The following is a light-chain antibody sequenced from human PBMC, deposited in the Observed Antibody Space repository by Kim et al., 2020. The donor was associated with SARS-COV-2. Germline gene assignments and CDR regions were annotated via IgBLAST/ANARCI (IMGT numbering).Light chain of an antibody. CDR2: HTS. CDR3: QQHHRWPIT. V-gene: IGKV3-15*01. CDR1: QSVGTL. Sequence: VSPGERATLSCGASQSVGTLLAWYQQRPGQAPRLLIYHTSTRATGIPVRFSGSGSGTEFTLTISSLKSEDFAVYYCQQHHRWPITFGGGTKVEIK. J-gene: IGKJ4*01.